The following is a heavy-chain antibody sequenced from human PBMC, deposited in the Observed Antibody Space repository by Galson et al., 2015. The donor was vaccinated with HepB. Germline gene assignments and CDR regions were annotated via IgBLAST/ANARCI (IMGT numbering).Heavy chain of an antibody. CDR2: INPSGGST. CDR1: GYTFTSYG. Sequence: SVKVSCKASGYTFTSYGISWVRQAPGQGLEWMGIINPSGGSTSYAQKFQGRVTMTRDTSTSTVYMELSSLRSEDTAVYYCARDGDGYSSGWYLGPWGQGTLVTVSS. CDR3: ARDGDGYSSGWYLGP. V-gene: IGHV1-46*03. J-gene: IGHJ5*02. D-gene: IGHD6-19*01.